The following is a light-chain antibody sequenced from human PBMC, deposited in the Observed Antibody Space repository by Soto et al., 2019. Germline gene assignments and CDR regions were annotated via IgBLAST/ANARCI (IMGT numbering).Light chain of an antibody. CDR2: AAS. Sequence: ALQMTQSPSSLSASVGDRVTITCRASQDIRNDLGWYQQKPGKAPKLLIYAASSLQTGVPSRFSGSGSGTDFTPSISSLQPEDFATYYCQQLNTYPVTFGGGTKVEVK. J-gene: IGKJ4*01. CDR3: QQLNTYPVT. V-gene: IGKV1-6*01. CDR1: QDIRND.